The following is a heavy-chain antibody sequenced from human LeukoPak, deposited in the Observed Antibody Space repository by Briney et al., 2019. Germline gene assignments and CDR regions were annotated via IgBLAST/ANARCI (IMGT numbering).Heavy chain of an antibody. Sequence: GESLKITCKGSSYSFTTYWIVWVRQMPGKGLEWMGTIYPGDSDTRYSPSFQGQVTISADKSINTAYLQWSSLKASDTAMYYCARSSIEAALDSFDIWGQGTMVTVSS. V-gene: IGHV5-51*01. CDR2: IYPGDSDT. J-gene: IGHJ3*02. CDR3: ARSSIEAALDSFDI. CDR1: SYSFTTYW. D-gene: IGHD6-25*01.